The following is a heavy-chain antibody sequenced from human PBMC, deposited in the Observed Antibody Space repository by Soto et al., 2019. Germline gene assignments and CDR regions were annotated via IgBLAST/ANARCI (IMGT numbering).Heavy chain of an antibody. CDR2: IWYDGSNK. Sequence: QVQLVESGGGVVQPGRSLRLSCAASGFTFSSYGMHWVRQAPGKGLEWVAVIWYDGSNKYYADSVKGRFTISRDNSKNTLYLQMNSLRAEDTAVYYCARGGDTAMVFHGMDVWGQGPTVTVSS. CDR3: ARGGDTAMVFHGMDV. D-gene: IGHD5-18*01. J-gene: IGHJ6*02. CDR1: GFTFSSYG. V-gene: IGHV3-33*01.